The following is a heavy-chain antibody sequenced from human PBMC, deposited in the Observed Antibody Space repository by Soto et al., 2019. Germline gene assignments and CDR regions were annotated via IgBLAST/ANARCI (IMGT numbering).Heavy chain of an antibody. CDR2: IYATGTT. J-gene: IGHJ5*02. D-gene: IGHD1-1*01. CDR1: GASIRGFY. Sequence: SETLSLTCTVSGASIRGFYWSWIRKSAGKGLEWIGRIYATGTTDYNPSLKSRVMMSVDTSKKQFSLRLRSVTAADTAVYYCVRDGTKTLRDWFDPWGKGISVTVSS. CDR3: VRDGTKTLRDWFDP. V-gene: IGHV4-4*07.